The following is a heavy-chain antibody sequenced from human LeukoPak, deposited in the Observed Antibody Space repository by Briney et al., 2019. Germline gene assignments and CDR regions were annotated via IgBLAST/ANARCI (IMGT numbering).Heavy chain of an antibody. J-gene: IGHJ4*02. CDR1: GGSFSSSSHY. CDR2: FSYGGNT. D-gene: IGHD5-24*01. Sequence: SETLSLTCTVSGGSFSSSSHYWGWIRQPPGTGLEWIGSFSYGGNTNYNPSLRSRVTISVDTSKNQLSLRLSSVTATDTAMYYCARRAVENYFDYWDQGTLVTVSS. V-gene: IGHV4-39*01. CDR3: ARRAVENYFDY.